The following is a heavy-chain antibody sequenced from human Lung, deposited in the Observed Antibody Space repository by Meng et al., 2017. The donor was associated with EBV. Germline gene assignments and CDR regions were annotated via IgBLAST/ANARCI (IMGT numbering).Heavy chain of an antibody. V-gene: IGHV2-5*02. CDR1: GFSLSTSGVG. CDR3: AHRPVAGYFDY. J-gene: IGHJ4*02. Sequence: QLTSAASAAPLVKPTQLLTLPCAFSGFSLSTSGVGVGWIRQPPGKALELLALIYWDDDYRYIPSLESRLSITKDTSKNQVVLTMTNMDPVDTATYCCAHRPVAGYFDYWGQGTLVTVSS. CDR2: IYWDDDY. D-gene: IGHD6-19*01.